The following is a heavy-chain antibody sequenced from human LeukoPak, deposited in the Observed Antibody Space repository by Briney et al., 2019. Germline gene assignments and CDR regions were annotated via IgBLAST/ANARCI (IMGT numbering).Heavy chain of an antibody. V-gene: IGHV1-8*03. CDR1: GYIFTSYY. CDR3: ARGLRNDDFWSGSRGYYYYMDV. J-gene: IGHJ6*03. Sequence: ASVKVSCKASGYIFTSYYMHWVRQATGQGLEWMGWMNPNSGNTGYAQKFQGRVTITRNTSISTAYMELSSLRSEDTAVYYCARGLRNDDFWSGSRGYYYYMDVWGKGTTVTVSS. D-gene: IGHD3-3*01. CDR2: MNPNSGNT.